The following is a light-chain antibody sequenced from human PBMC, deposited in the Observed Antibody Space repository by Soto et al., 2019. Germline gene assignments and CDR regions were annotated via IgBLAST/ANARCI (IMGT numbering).Light chain of an antibody. CDR3: NSYTSSSTWV. CDR2: DVT. CDR1: SSDVGNSNF. J-gene: IGLJ3*02. V-gene: IGLV2-14*01. Sequence: QSALTQPASVSGSPGQSITISCTGTSSDVGNSNFVSWFQQHPGKAPKLMIYDVTNRPPGVSNRFSGSKSGNTASLTISGLQAEDEADYYCNSYTSSSTWVFGGGTKLTVL.